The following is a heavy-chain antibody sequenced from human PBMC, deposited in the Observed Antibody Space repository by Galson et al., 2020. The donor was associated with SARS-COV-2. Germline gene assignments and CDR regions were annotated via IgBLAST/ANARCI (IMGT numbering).Heavy chain of an antibody. Sequence: SETLSLTCTVSGGSMSSYYWNWIRQPPGKELEWIGYIFYSGDTRYNASLKSRATISIDTSNHHFTLKLTSVTAADTAMYYCARDSKGRNAFDIWGQGTMVTVSS. CDR2: IFYSGDT. CDR1: GGSMSSYY. J-gene: IGHJ3*02. V-gene: IGHV4-59*13. CDR3: ARDSKGRNAFDI.